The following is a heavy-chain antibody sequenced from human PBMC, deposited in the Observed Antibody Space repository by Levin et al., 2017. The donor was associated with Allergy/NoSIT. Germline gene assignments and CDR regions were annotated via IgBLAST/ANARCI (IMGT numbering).Heavy chain of an antibody. CDR3: ARMYCSSTSCYAGMGLNWFDP. D-gene: IGHD2-2*01. J-gene: IGHJ5*02. CDR2: IYYSGST. V-gene: IGHV4-59*01. CDR1: GGSISSYY. Sequence: SETLSLTCTVSGGSISSYYWSWIRQPPGKGLEWIGYIYYSGSTNYNPSLKSRVTISVDTSKNQFPLKLSSVTAADTAVYYCARMYCSSTSCYAGMGLNWFDPWGQGTLVTVSS.